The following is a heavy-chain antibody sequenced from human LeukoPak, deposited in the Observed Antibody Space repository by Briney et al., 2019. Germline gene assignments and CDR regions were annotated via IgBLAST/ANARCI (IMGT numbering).Heavy chain of an antibody. CDR2: INQDDSQI. CDR1: GFTFSKYW. V-gene: IGHV3-7*01. CDR3: ARAYYYSATYYLPFFDY. D-gene: IGHD3-10*01. J-gene: IGHJ4*02. Sequence: GGSLRLSCAASGFTFSKYWLTWVRQAPGKGLEWVANINQDDSQIYYLESVEGRFSITRDNAKNSLHLQMNSLRAEDTAVYYCARAYYYSATYYLPFFDYWGQGTLVTVSS.